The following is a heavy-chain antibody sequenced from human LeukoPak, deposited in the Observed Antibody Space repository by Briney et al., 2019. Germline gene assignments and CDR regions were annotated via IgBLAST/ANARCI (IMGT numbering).Heavy chain of an antibody. D-gene: IGHD3-10*01. Sequence: PGGSLRLSCAASGFTFSSYSMNWVRQAPGKGLEWVSYISSSSSTIYYADSAKGRFTISRDNAKNSLYLQMNSLRDEDTAVYYCARDRSGGSRSSVSYWGQGTLVTVSS. J-gene: IGHJ4*02. CDR1: GFTFSSYS. CDR2: ISSSSSTI. V-gene: IGHV3-48*02. CDR3: ARDRSGGSRSSVSY.